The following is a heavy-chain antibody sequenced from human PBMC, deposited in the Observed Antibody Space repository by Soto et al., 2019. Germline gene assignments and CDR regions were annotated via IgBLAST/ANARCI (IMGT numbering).Heavy chain of an antibody. CDR3: VRAQYYGGYFDY. CDR2: IWYDGSNK. Sequence: PGGSLRLSCAASGFTFSSYGMHWVRQAPGKGLEWVAVIWYDGSNKYYADSVKGRFTISRDNSKNTLYLQMNSLRAEDTAVYYCVRAQYYGGYFDYWDTGPLLTVSS. V-gene: IGHV3-33*01. D-gene: IGHD4-17*01. CDR1: GFTFSSYG. J-gene: IGHJ4*02.